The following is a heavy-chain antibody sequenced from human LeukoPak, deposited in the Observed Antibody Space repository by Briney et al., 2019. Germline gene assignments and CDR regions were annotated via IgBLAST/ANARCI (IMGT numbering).Heavy chain of an antibody. Sequence: ETLSLTCTVSGDSINSNNYYWGWVRQAPGKGLEWVSAISGNGGSTYYADSVKGRFTISRDNPKNTLYLQMNSLRAEDTAVYYCVFLEWLLPPFYWGQGTLVTVSS. CDR2: ISGNGGST. V-gene: IGHV3-23*01. CDR3: VFLEWLLPPFY. D-gene: IGHD3-3*01. J-gene: IGHJ4*02. CDR1: GDSINSNNYY.